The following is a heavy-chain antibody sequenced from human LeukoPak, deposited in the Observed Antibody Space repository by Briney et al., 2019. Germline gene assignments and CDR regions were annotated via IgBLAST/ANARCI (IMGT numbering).Heavy chain of an antibody. J-gene: IGHJ4*02. D-gene: IGHD3-22*01. V-gene: IGHV3-23*01. CDR2: ISGGGGRT. CDR1: GFTFSSYA. Sequence: GGSLRLSCAASGFTFSSYAIIWVRQAPGKGLEWVSAISGGGGRTNYADSVKGRFTISRDNSKNTLYLQMSSLRAEDTAVYYCAKWGSYYYDSSGYHYFDYWGQGTLVTVSS. CDR3: AKWGSYYYDSSGYHYFDY.